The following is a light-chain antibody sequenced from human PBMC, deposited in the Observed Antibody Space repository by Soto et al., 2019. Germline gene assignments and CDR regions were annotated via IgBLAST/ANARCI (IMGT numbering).Light chain of an antibody. CDR2: YAS. Sequence: DIQMTQSPSTLSSSLGDRVTITCRASRNIERGLAGYHQKTGKAPTLLLYYASTLETGVPSRFSGGGAWTEFTLTISSLQPDDNATYYCQHCDTYWAFGQGTKVEVE. CDR3: QHCDTYWA. V-gene: IGKV1-5*01. J-gene: IGKJ1*01. CDR1: RNIERG.